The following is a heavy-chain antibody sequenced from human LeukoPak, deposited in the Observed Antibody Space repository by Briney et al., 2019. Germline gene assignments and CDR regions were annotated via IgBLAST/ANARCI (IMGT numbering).Heavy chain of an antibody. CDR2: IYPGDSDT. J-gene: IGHJ3*02. V-gene: IGHV5-51*01. CDR1: GYSFTSYW. CDR3: ARVYCTNGVCYILGAFDI. D-gene: IGHD2-8*01. Sequence: GESLKISCKGSGYSFTSYWIGWVRQMPGKGLEWMGIIYPGDSDTRYSPSFQGQVTISADKSTSTAYLQWSSLKASDTAMYYCARVYCTNGVCYILGAFDIWGQGTMVTVSS.